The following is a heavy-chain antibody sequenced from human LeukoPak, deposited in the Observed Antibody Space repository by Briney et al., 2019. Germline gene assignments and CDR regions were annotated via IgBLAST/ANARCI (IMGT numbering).Heavy chain of an antibody. J-gene: IGHJ4*02. Sequence: GGSLRLSCAASGFTFSSYAMSWVRQAPGKGLEWVSGISGSGGSTYYEDSVKGRFSISRDNSKNTLYLQMNSLRAEDTAVYYCAKGRGQQLVLDCWGQGTLVPVPS. CDR1: GFTFSSYA. D-gene: IGHD6-13*01. V-gene: IGHV3-23*01. CDR3: AKGRGQQLVLDC. CDR2: ISGSGGST.